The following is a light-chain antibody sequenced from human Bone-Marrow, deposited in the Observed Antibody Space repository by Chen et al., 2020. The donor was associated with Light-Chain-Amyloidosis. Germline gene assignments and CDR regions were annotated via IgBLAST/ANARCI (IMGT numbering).Light chain of an antibody. V-gene: IGLV3-25*03. CDR3: QSADSSGTYEVI. Sequence: SYALTRPPSVSVSPGQTASITRSGDDLPTKYAYWYQQKPGQAPVLVIHRDTERPSGISERFSGSSSGTTATLTISGVQAEDEDDYHCQSADSSGTYEVIFGGGTKLTVL. J-gene: IGLJ2*01. CDR1: DLPTKY. CDR2: RDT.